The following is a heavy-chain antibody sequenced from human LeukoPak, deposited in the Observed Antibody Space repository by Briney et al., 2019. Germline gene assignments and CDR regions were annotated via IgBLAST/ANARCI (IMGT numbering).Heavy chain of an antibody. CDR2: ISWNSGSI. Sequence: GGSLRLSCVVSGFTFDNYAMHWVRQAPGKGLEWVSGISWNSGSIGYADSVKGRFTISRDNAKNSLYLQMNSLRAEDTALYYCAKDQALRWYSYYFDYWGQGTLVTVSS. J-gene: IGHJ4*02. D-gene: IGHD4-23*01. CDR1: GFTFDNYA. V-gene: IGHV3-9*01. CDR3: AKDQALRWYSYYFDY.